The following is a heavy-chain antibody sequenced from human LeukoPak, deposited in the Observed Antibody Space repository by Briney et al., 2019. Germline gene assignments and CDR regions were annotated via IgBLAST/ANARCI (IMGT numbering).Heavy chain of an antibody. CDR1: GGSISSYY. CDR3: ASSGYAFYYMDV. V-gene: IGHV4-59*01. CDR2: IYHSGST. D-gene: IGHD5-12*01. J-gene: IGHJ6*03. Sequence: PSETLSLTCTVSGGSISSYYWSWIRQPPGKGLEWIGYIYHSGSTNYNPSLKSRVTISVDTSKNQFSLKLSSVTAADTAVYYCASSGYAFYYMDVWGKGTTVTISS.